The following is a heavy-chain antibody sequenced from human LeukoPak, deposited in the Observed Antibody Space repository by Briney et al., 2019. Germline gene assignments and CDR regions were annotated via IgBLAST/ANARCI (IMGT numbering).Heavy chain of an antibody. CDR1: GYTLTELS. J-gene: IGHJ4*02. CDR3: ATELRYCSGGSCVLDY. V-gene: IGHV1-24*01. CDR2: FDPEDGET. D-gene: IGHD2-15*01. Sequence: GASVKVSCKVSGYTLTELSMHWVRQAPGKGLEWMGGFDPEDGETIYAQKFQGRVTMTEDTPSDTAYMELSSLRSEDTAVYYCATELRYCSGGSCVLDYWGQGTLVTVSS.